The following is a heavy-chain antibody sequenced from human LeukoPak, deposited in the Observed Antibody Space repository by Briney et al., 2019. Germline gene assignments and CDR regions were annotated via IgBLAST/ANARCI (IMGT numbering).Heavy chain of an antibody. Sequence: GGSLRLSCTASGFTFGDYAMSWVRQAAGKGLEWEGFIRSKAYGGTTEYAASVKGRFPISRDDSKSIAYLQMNSLKTEDTAVYYCTRAPSAIWFGELYIYIDYWGQGTLVTVSS. CDR1: GFTFGDYA. CDR2: IRSKAYGGTT. V-gene: IGHV3-49*04. CDR3: TRAPSAIWFGELYIYIDY. D-gene: IGHD3-10*01. J-gene: IGHJ4*02.